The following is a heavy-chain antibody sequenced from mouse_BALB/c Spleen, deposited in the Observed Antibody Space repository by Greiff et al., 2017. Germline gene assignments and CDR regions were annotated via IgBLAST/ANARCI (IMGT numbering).Heavy chain of an antibody. D-gene: IGHD1-1*01. V-gene: IGHV5-6-5*01. J-gene: IGHJ2*01. CDR1: GFTFSSYA. Sequence: EVKLQESGGGLVKPGGSLKLSCAASGFTFSSYAMSWVRQTPEKRLEWVASISSGGSTYYPDSVKGRFTISRDNARNILYLQMSSLRSEDTAMYYCARDSFITTVVATGFDYWGQGTTLTVSS. CDR2: ISSGGST. CDR3: ARDSFITTVVATGFDY.